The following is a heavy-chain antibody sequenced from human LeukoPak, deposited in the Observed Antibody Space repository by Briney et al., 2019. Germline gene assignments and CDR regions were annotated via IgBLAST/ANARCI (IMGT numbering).Heavy chain of an antibody. Sequence: GESLKISCKGSGYSFTSYWIGWVRQMPGKGLEWMGIIYPGDSDTRYSPSFQGQVTISADKSISTAYLQWNSLKASDTAMYYCARRLAGYYKGPGYGMDVWGQGTTVTVSS. D-gene: IGHD3-9*01. V-gene: IGHV5-51*01. CDR2: IYPGDSDT. CDR3: ARRLAGYYKGPGYGMDV. J-gene: IGHJ6*02. CDR1: GYSFTSYW.